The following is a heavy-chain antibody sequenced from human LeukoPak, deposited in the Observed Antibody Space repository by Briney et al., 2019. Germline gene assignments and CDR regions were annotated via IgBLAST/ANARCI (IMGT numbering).Heavy chain of an antibody. D-gene: IGHD2-2*01. CDR2: ISYDGSNK. Sequence: PGGSLRLSCAASGFTFSSYAMHWVRQAPGKGLEWVAVISYDGSNKYYADSVKGRFTISRDNSKNTLYLQMNSLRAEDTAVYYCAVLRGYQLLSTTNWFDPWGQGTLVTVSS. J-gene: IGHJ5*02. V-gene: IGHV3-30-3*01. CDR1: GFTFSSYA. CDR3: AVLRGYQLLSTTNWFDP.